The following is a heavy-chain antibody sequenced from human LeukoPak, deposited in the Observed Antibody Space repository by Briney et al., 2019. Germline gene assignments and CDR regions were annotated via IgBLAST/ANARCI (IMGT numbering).Heavy chain of an antibody. CDR2: INHSGST. CDR1: GGSFSGYY. J-gene: IGHJ5*02. V-gene: IGHV4-34*01. CDR3: ARRWIQLWTRNWFDP. D-gene: IGHD5-18*01. Sequence: SETLSLTCAVYGGSFSGYYWSWIRQPPGKGLEWIGEINHSGSTNYNPSLKSRVTISVDTSKNQFSLKLSSVTAADTAVYYCARRWIQLWTRNWFDPWGQGTLVTVS.